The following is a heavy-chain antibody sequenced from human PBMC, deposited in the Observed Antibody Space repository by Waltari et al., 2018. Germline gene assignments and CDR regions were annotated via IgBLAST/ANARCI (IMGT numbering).Heavy chain of an antibody. D-gene: IGHD1-26*01. V-gene: IGHV1-69*13. Sequence: QVQLVQSGAEVKKPGSSVKVSCKASGGTFSSYAISWVRQAPGQGLEWMGGIIPIFGKANDAQKCQGRVTITADESTSTAYMELSSLRSEDTAGYYCARDRVGASILDYWGQGTLVTVSS. CDR3: ARDRVGASILDY. CDR2: IIPIFGKA. CDR1: GGTFSSYA. J-gene: IGHJ4*02.